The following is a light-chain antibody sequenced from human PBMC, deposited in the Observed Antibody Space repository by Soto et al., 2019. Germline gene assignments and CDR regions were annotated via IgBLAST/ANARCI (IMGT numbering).Light chain of an antibody. CDR2: DAS. V-gene: IGKV1-33*01. CDR3: QQYDDLVL. Sequence: DIQMTQSPSSLSASVGDRVTITCQASQDIINHSSWYQQKTGKAPNLLIYDASNLETGVPSRFSESGYGTKFTFTISSLQPEDIGTYYCQQYDDLVLVGQGTRVEIK. J-gene: IGKJ1*01. CDR1: QDIINH.